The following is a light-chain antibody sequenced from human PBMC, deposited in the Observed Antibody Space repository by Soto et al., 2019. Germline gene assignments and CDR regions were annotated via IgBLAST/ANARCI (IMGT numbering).Light chain of an antibody. V-gene: IGKV3-11*01. CDR1: QSVSSY. CDR2: DAS. J-gene: IGKJ3*01. Sequence: EIVLTQSPATLSLSPGERATLSCRASQSVSSYLAWYQQKPGQAPRLLIYDASNRATGIPARFSGSGSGTDFTLTISSLEPEDFAVYYCQQRSNRPRNRITFGPGTKVDIK. CDR3: QQRSNRPRNRIT.